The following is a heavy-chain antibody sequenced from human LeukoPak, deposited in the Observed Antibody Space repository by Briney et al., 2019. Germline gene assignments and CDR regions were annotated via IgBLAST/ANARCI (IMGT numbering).Heavy chain of an antibody. CDR2: ISAYNGNT. V-gene: IGHV1-18*01. D-gene: IGHD5-18*01. CDR3: ARDQRYSYGTKTLDY. CDR1: GYTFTSYG. Sequence: ASVKVSCKASGYTFTSYGISWVRQAPGQGLEWMGWISAYNGNTNYAQKLQGRVTMTTDTSTGTAYMELRSLRSDDTAVYYCARDQRYSYGTKTLDYWGQGTLVTVSS. J-gene: IGHJ4*02.